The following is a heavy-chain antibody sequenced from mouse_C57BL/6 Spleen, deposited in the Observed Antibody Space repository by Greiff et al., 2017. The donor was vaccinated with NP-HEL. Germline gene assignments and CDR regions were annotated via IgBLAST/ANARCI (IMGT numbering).Heavy chain of an antibody. J-gene: IGHJ2*01. D-gene: IGHD1-1*01. CDR1: GYTFTSYW. CDR3: ARSLYGSSFEDY. Sequence: QVQLQQSGAELVKPGASVKMSCKASGYTFTSYWITWVKQRPGQGLEWIGDIYPGSGSTNYNEKFKSKTTLTVDTSSSTAYMQLSSLTSEDSAVYCCARSLYGSSFEDYWGQGTTLTVSS. CDR2: IYPGSGST. V-gene: IGHV1-55*01.